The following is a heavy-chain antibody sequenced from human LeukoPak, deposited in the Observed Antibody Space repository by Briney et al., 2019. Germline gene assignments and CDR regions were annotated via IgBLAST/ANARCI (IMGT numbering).Heavy chain of an antibody. D-gene: IGHD3-22*01. Sequence: SETLSLTCTVSGGSISSYYWSWIRQPPGKGLEWIGYISYSSSTNYNPSLKSRVTISVDTSKNQFSLKLSSVTAADTAVYYCARMVGDYYDSSGSSNAFDIWGQGTMVTVSS. CDR3: ARMVGDYYDSSGSSNAFDI. V-gene: IGHV4-59*08. J-gene: IGHJ3*02. CDR1: GGSISSYY. CDR2: ISYSSST.